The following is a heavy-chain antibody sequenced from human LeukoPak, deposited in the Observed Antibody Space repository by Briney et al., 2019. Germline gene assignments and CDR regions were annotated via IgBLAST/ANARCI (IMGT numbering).Heavy chain of an antibody. CDR1: GFTFSSSA. Sequence: GGSLRLSCAASGFTFSSSAMSWVRQAPGKGLEWVSSISSSSSYIYYADSVKGRFTISRDNAKNSLYLQMNSLRAEDTAVYYCARDLEYYDILTGYFYWGQGTLVTVSS. CDR2: ISSSSSYI. J-gene: IGHJ4*02. V-gene: IGHV3-21*01. D-gene: IGHD3-9*01. CDR3: ARDLEYYDILTGYFY.